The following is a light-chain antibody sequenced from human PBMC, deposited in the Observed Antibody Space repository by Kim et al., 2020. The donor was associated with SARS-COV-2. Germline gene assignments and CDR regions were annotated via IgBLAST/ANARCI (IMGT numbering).Light chain of an antibody. CDR3: QQYDSTPRT. CDR1: QTVTSNY. CDR2: NAY. J-gene: IGKJ1*01. Sequence: SPGERATLSCGASQTVTSNYLAWYQQKPGLAPRLLISNAYTRARGIPDRFSGSGSGTDFTLTISRLEPEDFAVYYCQQYDSTPRTFGQGTKVDIK. V-gene: IGKV3D-20*01.